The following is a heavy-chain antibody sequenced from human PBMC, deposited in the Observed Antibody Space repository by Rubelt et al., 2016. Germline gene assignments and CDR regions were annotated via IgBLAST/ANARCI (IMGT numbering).Heavy chain of an antibody. Sequence: QVHLQQWGAGLLKPSETLSLTCAVYGGSFSGYNWSWLRQSPGKGLEWIGAIHHSGAPHYTPSLKSRVTMSGDTAKNQFSRELSSVTAADTAVDDCASSTVTNRYWYFDLWGRGTLVTVSS. D-gene: IGHD4-17*01. CDR1: GGSFSGYN. V-gene: IGHV4-34*01. CDR2: IHHSGAP. CDR3: ASSTVTNRYWYFDL. J-gene: IGHJ2*01.